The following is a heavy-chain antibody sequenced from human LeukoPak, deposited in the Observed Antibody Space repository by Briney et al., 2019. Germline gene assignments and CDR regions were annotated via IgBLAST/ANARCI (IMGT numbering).Heavy chain of an antibody. CDR1: GFTFDDYG. Sequence: PGGSLRLSCAASGFTFDDYGMSWVRQAPGKGLEWVSGLSGSGGSTYYSDSVKGRFTISRDNSKNTLYLQIDFLTAEDTAVYYCARSPVAGPPNYFDYLGQGTLVTVSS. D-gene: IGHD6-19*01. CDR3: ARSPVAGPPNYFDY. V-gene: IGHV3-23*01. CDR2: LSGSGGST. J-gene: IGHJ4*02.